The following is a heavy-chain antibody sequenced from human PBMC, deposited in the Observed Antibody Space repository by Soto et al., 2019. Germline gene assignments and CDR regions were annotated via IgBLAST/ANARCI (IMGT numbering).Heavy chain of an antibody. CDR2: IYPGDSDT. CDR1: GYSLTSYW. Sequence: GESLKISCKGFGYSLTSYWIGWVRQMPGKGPEWMGVIYPGDSDTRYSPSFEGHVTISVDKSISTAYLQWSSLKASDTAMYYCARAVAVAADFEYWGQGTLVTVSS. J-gene: IGHJ4*02. D-gene: IGHD6-19*01. CDR3: ARAVAVAADFEY. V-gene: IGHV5-51*01.